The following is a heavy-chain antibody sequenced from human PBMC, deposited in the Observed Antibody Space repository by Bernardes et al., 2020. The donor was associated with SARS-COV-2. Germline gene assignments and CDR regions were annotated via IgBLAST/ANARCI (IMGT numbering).Heavy chain of an antibody. CDR1: GGSISSYY. CDR3: ARLVRGYSLFFDL. CDR2: IYYSGST. V-gene: IGHV4-59*08. Sequence: SETLSLTCTVSGGSISSYYWSWIRQPPGKGLEWIGYIYYSGSTNYNPSLKSRVTISVDTSKNQFSLKLSSVTAADTAVYYCARLVRGYSLFFDLWGRGTLVTVSS. D-gene: IGHD5-18*01. J-gene: IGHJ2*01.